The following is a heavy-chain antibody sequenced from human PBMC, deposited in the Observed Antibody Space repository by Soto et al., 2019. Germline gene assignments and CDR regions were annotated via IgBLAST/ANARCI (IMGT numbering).Heavy chain of an antibody. Sequence: ASVKVSCKASGGTFSSYAISWVRQAPGQGLEWMGGIIPIFGTANYAQKFQGRVTITADESTSTAYMELSSLRSEDTAVYYCARGDGYNFAFDIWGQGTMVTVSS. CDR2: IIPIFGTA. CDR1: GGTFSSYA. V-gene: IGHV1-69*13. CDR3: ARGDGYNFAFDI. J-gene: IGHJ3*02. D-gene: IGHD5-12*01.